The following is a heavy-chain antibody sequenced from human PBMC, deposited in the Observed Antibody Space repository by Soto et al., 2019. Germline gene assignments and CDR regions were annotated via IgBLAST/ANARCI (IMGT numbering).Heavy chain of an antibody. V-gene: IGHV3-48*01. CDR2: ISISSSTI. Sequence: EVQLVESGGGLVQPGGSLRLSCAASGFTFSSYTMNWVRQAPGKGLEWVSCISISSSTIFYADSVKGRFTISRDNAKNSLYLQMSSLRAEDTAVYYCAYNRRIAAAGTVGENWFDPWGQGTLVTVSS. J-gene: IGHJ5*02. CDR1: GFTFSSYT. CDR3: AYNRRIAAAGTVGENWFDP. D-gene: IGHD6-13*01.